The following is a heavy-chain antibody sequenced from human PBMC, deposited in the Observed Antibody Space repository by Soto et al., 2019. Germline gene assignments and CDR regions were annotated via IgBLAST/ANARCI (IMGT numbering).Heavy chain of an antibody. D-gene: IGHD3-10*01. CDR1: GFTFSSYA. J-gene: IGHJ3*02. Sequence: PGGSLRLSCAASGFTFSSYAMSWVRQAPGKGLEWVSAISGSGGSTHYADSVKGRFTISRDNSKNTLYLQMNSLRAEDTAVYYCETGPRRRFNAFDIWGQGTMVTVSS. CDR3: ETGPRRRFNAFDI. V-gene: IGHV3-23*01. CDR2: ISGSGGST.